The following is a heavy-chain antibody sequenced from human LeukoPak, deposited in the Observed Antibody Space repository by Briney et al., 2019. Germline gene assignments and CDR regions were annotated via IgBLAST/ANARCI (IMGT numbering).Heavy chain of an antibody. CDR3: AIGGRLTTVTTTFDY. D-gene: IGHD4-17*01. CDR1: GFTFSIYS. J-gene: IGHJ4*02. Sequence: GGSLRLSCAASGFTFSIYSLNWVRQAPGKGLEWVSSISSTSGYIYYADSVKGRFTISRDNAKNSLYLQMNSLRAEDTAVYYCAIGGRLTTVTTTFDYWGQGTLVTVSS. V-gene: IGHV3-21*01. CDR2: ISSTSGYI.